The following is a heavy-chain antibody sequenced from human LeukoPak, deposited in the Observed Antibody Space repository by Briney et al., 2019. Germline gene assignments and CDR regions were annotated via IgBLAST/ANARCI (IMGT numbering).Heavy chain of an antibody. CDR1: GFTFSSYS. V-gene: IGHV3-21*01. CDR3: ARKTCSGGSCYRTDFDY. Sequence: GGSLRLSCAASGFTFSSYSMTWVRQAPGKGLEWVSSISSSSSYIYYADSVKGRFTISRDNAKNSLYLQMNSLRAEDTAVYYCARKTCSGGSCYRTDFDYWGQGTLVTASS. J-gene: IGHJ4*02. D-gene: IGHD2-15*01. CDR2: ISSSSSYI.